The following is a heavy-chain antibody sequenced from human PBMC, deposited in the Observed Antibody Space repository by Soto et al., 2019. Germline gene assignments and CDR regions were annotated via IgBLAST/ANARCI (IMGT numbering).Heavy chain of an antibody. D-gene: IGHD4-17*01. J-gene: IGHJ4*02. Sequence: QVQLVQYGAEVKKPGASVKVACKASGYTFTSYYMHWVRQAPGQGLEWMGIINPSGGSTSYAQKLEGRVKMTRDTSTSKVYMELSRLRSEDTAVYYWAGGHLYDYGDNVDYWGQGTLVTVSS. CDR2: INPSGGST. V-gene: IGHV1-46*01. CDR3: AGGHLYDYGDNVDY. CDR1: GYTFTSYY.